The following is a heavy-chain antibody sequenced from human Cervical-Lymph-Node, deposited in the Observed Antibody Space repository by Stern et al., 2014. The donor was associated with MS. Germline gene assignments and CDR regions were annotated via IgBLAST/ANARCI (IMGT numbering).Heavy chain of an antibody. V-gene: IGHV3-21*01. D-gene: IGHD4-23*01. CDR3: ARGRGGNYRYYFDY. Sequence: VQLVESGGGLVQPGGSLRLSCAASGFTFSSYSMNWVRQAPGKGLEWGASIRCGGSYIYYADSLKGRFTISRDNAKNSLYLQMNSLRAEDTAVYYCARGRGGNYRYYFDYWGQGTLVTVSS. CDR1: GFTFSSYS. J-gene: IGHJ4*02. CDR2: IRCGGSYI.